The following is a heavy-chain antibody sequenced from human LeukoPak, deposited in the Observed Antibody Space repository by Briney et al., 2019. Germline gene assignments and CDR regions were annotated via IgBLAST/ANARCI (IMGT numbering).Heavy chain of an antibody. CDR1: GFTFSDYY. CDR3: ARDVVVPAAMRYYYYGMDV. V-gene: IGHV3-11*01. J-gene: IGHJ6*02. Sequence: GGSLRLSCAASGFTFSDYYMSWIRQAPGKGLEWVSYISSSGSTIYYADSVKGRFTISRDNAKNSLYLQMNSLRAEYTAVYYCARDVVVPAAMRYYYYGMDVWGQGTTVTVSS. D-gene: IGHD2-2*01. CDR2: ISSSGSTI.